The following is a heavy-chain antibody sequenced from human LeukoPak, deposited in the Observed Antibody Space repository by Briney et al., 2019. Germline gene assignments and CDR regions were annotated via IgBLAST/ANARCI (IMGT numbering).Heavy chain of an antibody. CDR2: INPSGGST. CDR1: GYTFTSYY. CDR3: ARVDRLGYKIDY. Sequence: EASVKVSCKASGYTFTSYYMHWVRQAPGQGLEWMGIINPSGGSTSYALKFQGRVTMTRDTSTSTVYMELSSLRSEDTAVYYCARVDRLGYKIDYWGQGTLVTVSS. D-gene: IGHD2-15*01. J-gene: IGHJ4*02. V-gene: IGHV1-46*01.